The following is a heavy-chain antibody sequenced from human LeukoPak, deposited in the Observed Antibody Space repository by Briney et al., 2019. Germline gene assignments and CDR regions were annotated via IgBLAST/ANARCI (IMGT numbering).Heavy chain of an antibody. CDR1: GVSISSSNW. J-gene: IGHJ5*01. D-gene: IGHD4-17*01. CDR3: ARSNYGAFDS. CDR2: IHENGNI. Sequence: PSETLSLTCTVSGVSISSSNWWSWVRQPPGKGLEWIGEIHENGNINYNPSLKSRVIISLDKSKNQFSLNLSSVTAADTAVYYCARSNYGAFDSWGQGTLVTVSS. V-gene: IGHV4-4*02.